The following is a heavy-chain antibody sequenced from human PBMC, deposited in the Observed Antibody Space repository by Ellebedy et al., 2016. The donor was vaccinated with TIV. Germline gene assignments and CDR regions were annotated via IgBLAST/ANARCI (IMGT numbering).Heavy chain of an antibody. D-gene: IGHD2-15*01. V-gene: IGHV1-18*01. CDR3: ARDPNCSGGSCYSYYYYGMDV. J-gene: IGHJ6*02. CDR2: ISAYNGNT. Sequence: AASVKVSCKASGYTFTSYGISWVRQAPGQGLEWMGWISAYNGNTNYAQKLQGRVTMTTDTSTSTAYMELRSLRSDDTAVYYCARDPNCSGGSCYSYYYYGMDVWGQGTTVTVSS. CDR1: GYTFTSYG.